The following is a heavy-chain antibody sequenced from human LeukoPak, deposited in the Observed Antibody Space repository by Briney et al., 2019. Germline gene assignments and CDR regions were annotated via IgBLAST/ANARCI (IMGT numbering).Heavy chain of an antibody. D-gene: IGHD2-21*02. V-gene: IGHV3-53*01. CDR2: IYSGDST. CDR3: ARAEGLGGDWNYFDY. CDR1: GFIVSSNY. Sequence: PGGSLRLSCAASGFIVSSNYMNWVRQAPGKGLEWVSVIYSGDSTDYADSVKGRFTISRDNSKNTLYLQMNSLRAEDTAVYYCARAEGLGGDWNYFDYWGQGTPVTVSS. J-gene: IGHJ4*02.